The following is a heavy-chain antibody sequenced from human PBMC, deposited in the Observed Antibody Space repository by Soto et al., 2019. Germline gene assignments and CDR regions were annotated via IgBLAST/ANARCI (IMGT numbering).Heavy chain of an antibody. V-gene: IGHV4-59*01. CDR3: ARLGTRYYDFWSGYISGDFDP. J-gene: IGHJ5*02. CDR2: IYYSGST. Sequence: SETLSLTCTVSGGSISSYYWSWIRQPPGKGLEWIGYIYYSGSTNYNPSLKSRVTISVDTSKNQFSLKLSSVTAADTAVYYCARLGTRYYDFWSGYISGDFDPWGQGTLVTVS. D-gene: IGHD3-3*01. CDR1: GGSISSYY.